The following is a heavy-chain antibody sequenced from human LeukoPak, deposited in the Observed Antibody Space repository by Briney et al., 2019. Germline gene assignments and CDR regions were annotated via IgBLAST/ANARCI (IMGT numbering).Heavy chain of an antibody. CDR2: IYHSGST. CDR3: ARGGIAARLIDY. CDR1: GYSISSGYY. D-gene: IGHD6-6*01. V-gene: IGHV4-38-2*02. Sequence: SETVSLTCTVSGYSISSGYYWGWIRQPPGKGLEWIGSIYHSGSTYYNPSLKSRVTISVDTSKNQFSLKLSSVTAADTAVYYCARGGIAARLIDYWGQGTLVTVSS. J-gene: IGHJ4*02.